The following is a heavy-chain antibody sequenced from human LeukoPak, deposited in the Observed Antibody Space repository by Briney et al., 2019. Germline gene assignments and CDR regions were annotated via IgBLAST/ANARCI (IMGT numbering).Heavy chain of an antibody. Sequence: GGSLRLSCAASGFTFRIYSMNWVRQAPGTGLEWVSSIGPSSGDIHYADSVKGRFTITRDNGKNSLYLQMNSLRAEDTAVYYCARDRGARGRGLAWGQGTQVTVSS. J-gene: IGHJ5*02. V-gene: IGHV3-21*01. CDR2: IGPSSGDI. CDR1: GFTFRIYS. D-gene: IGHD3-10*01. CDR3: ARDRGARGRGLA.